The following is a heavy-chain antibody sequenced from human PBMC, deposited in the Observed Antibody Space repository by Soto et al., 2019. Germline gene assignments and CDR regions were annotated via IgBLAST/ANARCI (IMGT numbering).Heavy chain of an antibody. J-gene: IGHJ5*02. Sequence: KTSETLSLTCAVSGYSISSGYYWGWIRQPPGKGLEWIGSIYHSGSTYYNPSLKSRVTISVDTSKNQFSLKLSSVTAADTAVYYCARQTPVPYSWFDPWGQGTLVTVSS. CDR1: GYSISSGYY. CDR3: ARQTPVPYSWFDP. V-gene: IGHV4-38-2*01. CDR2: IYHSGST.